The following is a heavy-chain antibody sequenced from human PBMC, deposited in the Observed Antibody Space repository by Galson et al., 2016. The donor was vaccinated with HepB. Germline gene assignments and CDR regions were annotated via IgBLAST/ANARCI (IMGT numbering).Heavy chain of an antibody. CDR2: IYQTGTA. Sequence: SETLSLTCAVSGATISNDYWWSWVRQSPEKGLEWLGEIYQTGTANYNPSFTRRATISVDTSKNEISLRLDSVTAADTAVYYCARGTLGTTATMAFDYWGQGTPVTVSS. V-gene: IGHV4-4*02. CDR3: ARGTLGTTATMAFDY. CDR1: GATISNDYW. J-gene: IGHJ4*02. D-gene: IGHD1-26*01.